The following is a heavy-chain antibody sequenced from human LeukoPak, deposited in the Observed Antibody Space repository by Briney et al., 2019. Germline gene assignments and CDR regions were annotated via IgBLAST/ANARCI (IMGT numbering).Heavy chain of an antibody. Sequence: GGSLRLSCAASGFIFSGFWMHWVRQAPGKGLVWVSRIDSDGTTTTYADSVKGRFTISRDNVKNTLYLQMNSLRAEDTAVSYCAGLGDASGYYLLHSWGPGTLVTVSS. D-gene: IGHD3-22*01. CDR1: GFIFSGFW. J-gene: IGHJ5*01. CDR3: AGLGDASGYYLLHS. CDR2: IDSDGTTT. V-gene: IGHV3-74*03.